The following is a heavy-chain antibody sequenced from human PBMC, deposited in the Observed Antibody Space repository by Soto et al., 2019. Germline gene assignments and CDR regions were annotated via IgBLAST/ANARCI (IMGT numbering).Heavy chain of an antibody. Sequence: GSLRLSCAASGFTFSNSWMHWVRQTPGKGPMRISFINNDGSLTTYADSVKGRFTISRDNAKNTLYLQMNSLRAEDTAVYYCGRDWFGEFFWGQGALVTVSS. CDR3: GRDWFGEFF. CDR1: GFTFSNSW. D-gene: IGHD3-10*01. V-gene: IGHV3-74*01. CDR2: INNDGSLT. J-gene: IGHJ4*02.